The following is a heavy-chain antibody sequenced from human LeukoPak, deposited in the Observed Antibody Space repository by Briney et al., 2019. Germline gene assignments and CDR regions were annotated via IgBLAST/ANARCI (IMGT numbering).Heavy chain of an antibody. Sequence: TGGCLRLSCAASGFTFDDYAMHWVRQAPGKGLEWVSGISWNSGSIGYADSVKGRFTISRDNAKNSLYLQMNSLRAEDTALYYCVKGANSGYAKPDYGDYLGYWGQGTLVTVSS. J-gene: IGHJ4*02. CDR2: ISWNSGSI. D-gene: IGHD5-12*01. CDR3: VKGANSGYAKPDYGDYLGY. V-gene: IGHV3-9*01. CDR1: GFTFDDYA.